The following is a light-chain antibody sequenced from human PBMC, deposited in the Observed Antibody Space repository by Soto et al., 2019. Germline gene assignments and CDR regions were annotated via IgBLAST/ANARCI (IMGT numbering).Light chain of an antibody. CDR3: QQYNFWPLT. CDR1: QSVSNN. CDR2: GAS. J-gene: IGKJ4*01. V-gene: IGKV3D-15*01. Sequence: IGLTQSPGTQSLSTGERATLSCRASQSVSNNYLAWYQQKPGQAPRLLIYGASNRATGIPDRFGGSGSGTEFTLTITSLQSEDFAVYYCQQYNFWPLTFGGGTKVDMK.